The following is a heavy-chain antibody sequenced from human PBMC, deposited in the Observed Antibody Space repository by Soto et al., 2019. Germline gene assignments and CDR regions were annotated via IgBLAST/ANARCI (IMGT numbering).Heavy chain of an antibody. D-gene: IGHD1-1*01. Sequence: QVQLQASGPGLVKPSETLSLTCTVSGGSISSYNWSWIRQPPGKGLEWIGYIYYSGSTNYNPSLKSRVTISVDTSKNQFSLKLSSVTAADTAVYYCARVSHAQQGTYFDYWGQGTLVTVSS. CDR1: GGSISSYN. CDR2: IYYSGST. V-gene: IGHV4-59*01. CDR3: ARVSHAQQGTYFDY. J-gene: IGHJ4*02.